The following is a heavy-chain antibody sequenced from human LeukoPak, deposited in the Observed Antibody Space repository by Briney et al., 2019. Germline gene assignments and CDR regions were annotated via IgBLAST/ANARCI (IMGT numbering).Heavy chain of an antibody. Sequence: PGGSLRLSCAASGFTFSSYAMSWVRQAPGKGLEWVSVMYSGGSTYYADSVKGRVAISRDNSQNTVFLQMNSVRVEDTAVYYCARSYSNHLFGMDVWGQGTAVTVSS. V-gene: IGHV3-66*01. CDR1: GFTFSSYA. J-gene: IGHJ6*02. CDR2: MYSGGST. D-gene: IGHD4-11*01. CDR3: ARSYSNHLFGMDV.